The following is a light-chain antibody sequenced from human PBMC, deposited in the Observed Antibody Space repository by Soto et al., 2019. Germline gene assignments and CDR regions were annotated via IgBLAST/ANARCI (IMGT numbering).Light chain of an antibody. CDR2: QVS. J-gene: IGLJ3*02. V-gene: IGLV2-14*01. CDR3: SSYTSSNTWV. Sequence: QSALTQPASVSGSPGQSITISCTGTSSDVGGYNYVSWYQHYPGKAPKLLIYQVSNRPSGVSSRFSGSKSGNTASLTFSGLQAEDEADYYCSSYTSSNTWVFGGGTKVTVL. CDR1: SSDVGGYNY.